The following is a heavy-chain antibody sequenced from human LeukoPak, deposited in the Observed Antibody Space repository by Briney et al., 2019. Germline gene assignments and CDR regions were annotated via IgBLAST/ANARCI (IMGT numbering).Heavy chain of an antibody. CDR1: GASLSSYY. D-gene: IGHD1-26*01. V-gene: IGHV4-59*01. CDR3: ATGYYEPFAT. J-gene: IGHJ5*02. Sequence: SESLSLTCNVSGASLSSYYWDWLRQSRRRGLEWIGYISDTGKTDSNPSLKRRVTISLATSKNQFSLRLTSVTAADSAVYFCATGYYEPFATWGPGIMVSVSS. CDR2: ISDTGKT.